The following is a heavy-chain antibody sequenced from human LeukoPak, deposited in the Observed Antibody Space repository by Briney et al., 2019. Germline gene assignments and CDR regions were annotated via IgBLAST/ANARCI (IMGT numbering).Heavy chain of an antibody. Sequence: PSETLSLTCAVSGGSISSGGYSWSWIRQPPGKGLEWIGYIYHSGSTYYNPSLKSRVTISVDRSKNQFSLKLSSVTAADTAVYYCARDITRSGYNHDAFDIWGQGTMVTVSS. CDR1: GGSISSGGYS. J-gene: IGHJ3*02. CDR3: ARDITRSGYNHDAFDI. D-gene: IGHD3-22*01. V-gene: IGHV4-30-2*01. CDR2: IYHSGST.